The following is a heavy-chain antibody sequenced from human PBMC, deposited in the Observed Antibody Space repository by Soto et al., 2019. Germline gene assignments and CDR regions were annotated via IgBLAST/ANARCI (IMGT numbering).Heavy chain of an antibody. CDR3: TRELTTVTTFSGDY. CDR1: GFTFGDYA. Sequence: GGSLRLSCTASGFTFGDYAMSWVRQAPGKGLEWVGSIRSKAYGGTTEYAASVKGRFTISRDDSKSIAYLQMNSLKTEDTAVYYCTRELTTVTTFSGDYWGQGTLVTVSS. V-gene: IGHV3-49*04. J-gene: IGHJ4*02. D-gene: IGHD4-17*01. CDR2: IRSKAYGGTT.